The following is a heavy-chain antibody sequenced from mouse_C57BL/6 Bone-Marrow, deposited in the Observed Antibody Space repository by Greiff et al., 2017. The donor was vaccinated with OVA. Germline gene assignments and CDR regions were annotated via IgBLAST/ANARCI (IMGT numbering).Heavy chain of an antibody. V-gene: IGHV1-26*01. Sequence: VQLQQSGPELVKPGASVKISCKASGYTFTDYYMNWVKQSHGKSLEWIGDINPNNGGTSYNQKFKGKATLTVDKSSSTAYMELRSLASEDSAGYYGARRAGGVYFDDWGQGTTLTVSS. D-gene: IGHD3-1*01. J-gene: IGHJ2*01. CDR1: GYTFTDYY. CDR3: ARRAGGVYFDD. CDR2: INPNNGGT.